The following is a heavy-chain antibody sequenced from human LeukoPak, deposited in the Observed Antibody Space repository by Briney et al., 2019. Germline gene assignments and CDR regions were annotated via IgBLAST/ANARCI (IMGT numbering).Heavy chain of an antibody. CDR1: GGSISSSFYY. J-gene: IGHJ6*03. CDR3: ARHRGYTYGIGGYCLDV. D-gene: IGHD5-18*01. V-gene: IGHV4-39*01. Sequence: SETLSLTCSVSGGSISSSFYYWGWIRQPPGKGLEWIGSISYSGSTYYIPSLKSRVTISVDPSKNQFSLNLGSLTAADTAVYYCARHRGYTYGIGGYCLDVWGKGTTVTVSS. CDR2: ISYSGST.